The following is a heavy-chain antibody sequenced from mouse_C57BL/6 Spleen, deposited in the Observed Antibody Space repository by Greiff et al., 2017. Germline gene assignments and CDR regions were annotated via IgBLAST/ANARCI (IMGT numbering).Heavy chain of an antibody. D-gene: IGHD3-2*02. CDR3: ARDADSSGYVWYIDV. CDR2: ISNDGSN. CDR1: GYSITSGYY. J-gene: IGHJ1*03. V-gene: IGHV3-6*01. Sequence: EVKLQESGPGLVKPSQSLSLTCSVTGYSITSGYYWNWIRQFPGNKLEWMGYISNDGSNNYNPSLKNLISITLDTSENQFFLKLNTVTTEDTAAYYCARDADSSGYVWYIDVWGTGTTVTVSS.